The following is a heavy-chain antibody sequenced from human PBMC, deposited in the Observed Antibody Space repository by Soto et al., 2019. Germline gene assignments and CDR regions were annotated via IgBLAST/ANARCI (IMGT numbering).Heavy chain of an antibody. J-gene: IGHJ3*02. V-gene: IGHV3-74*01. D-gene: IGHD2-2*01. Sequence: EVQLVESGGGLVQPGGSLRLSCAASGFTFRRYWMHWVRQGPGKGLAWVSRISGDGRSTSYEDSVKGRFTISRDNAKNRGYLQMNSMRAEDAAVYYCASEGESCSSINCWRPFDMWGQGAVVTVSP. CDR2: ISGDGRST. CDR1: GFTFRRYW. CDR3: ASEGESCSSINCWRPFDM.